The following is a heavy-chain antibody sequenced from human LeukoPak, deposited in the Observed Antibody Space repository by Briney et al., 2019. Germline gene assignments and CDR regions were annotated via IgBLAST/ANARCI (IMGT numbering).Heavy chain of an antibody. J-gene: IGHJ4*02. D-gene: IGHD6-6*01. V-gene: IGHV3-30*19. CDR2: ISYDGSNK. CDR3: ARGSSRVPFDY. Sequence: GGSLRLSCVASGFTFSSYGIHWVRQAPGKGLEWVAVISYDGSNKYYADSVKGRFTISRDNSKNTLYLQMNSLRAEDTAVYYCARGSSRVPFDYWGQGTLVTVSS. CDR1: GFTFSSYG.